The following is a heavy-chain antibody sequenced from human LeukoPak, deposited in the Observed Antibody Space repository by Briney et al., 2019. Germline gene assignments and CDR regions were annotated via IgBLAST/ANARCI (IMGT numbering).Heavy chain of an antibody. J-gene: IGHJ6*03. V-gene: IGHV3-53*01. CDR2: IYSGGST. Sequence: GGSLTLSCAASGFTVNSIYMSWVPQAPGQGLEWGSDIYSGGSTYYADSVKGRFTISRDNSKNTLYLQMNSLRAEDTAVYYCASQPPMVRGPYYYYMDVWGKGTTVTVSS. CDR3: ASQPPMVRGPYYYYMDV. D-gene: IGHD3-10*01. CDR1: GFTVNSIY.